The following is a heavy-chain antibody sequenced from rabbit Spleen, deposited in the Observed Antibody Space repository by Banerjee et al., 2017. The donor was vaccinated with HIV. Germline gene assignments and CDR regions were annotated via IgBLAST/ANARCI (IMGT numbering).Heavy chain of an antibody. CDR1: GFDFSSYY. D-gene: IGHD6-1*01. CDR2: IEVGSSAFT. V-gene: IGHV1S40*01. Sequence: QSLEESGGGLVQPGGSLTLSCKASGFDFSSYYMSWVRQAPGKGLEWIACIEVGSSAFTYFATWAKGRFTISKTSSTTVTLQVTSLTVADTATYFCARSYAGYAIDGVATFDLWGPGTLVTVS. CDR3: ARSYAGYAIDGVATFDL. J-gene: IGHJ4*01.